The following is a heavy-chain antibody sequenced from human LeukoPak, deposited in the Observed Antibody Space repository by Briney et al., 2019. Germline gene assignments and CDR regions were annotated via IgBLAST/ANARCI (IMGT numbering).Heavy chain of an antibody. J-gene: IGHJ4*02. V-gene: IGHV3-30*18. Sequence: GGSLRLSCAASGFTFSSYGMHWVRQAPGKGLEWVAVISYDGSNKYYADSVKGRFTISRDNSKNTLYLQMNSLRAEDTAVYYCAKGYYDKDYWGQGTLVTVSS. CDR1: GFTFSSYG. D-gene: IGHD3-22*01. CDR2: ISYDGSNK. CDR3: AKGYYDKDY.